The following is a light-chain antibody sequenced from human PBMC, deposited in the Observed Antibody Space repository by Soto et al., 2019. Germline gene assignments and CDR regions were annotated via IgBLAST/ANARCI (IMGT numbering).Light chain of an antibody. J-gene: IGLJ2*01. CDR3: SSYKRGATLV. V-gene: IGLV2-14*01. CDR2: GVN. Sequence: QSALTQPASVSGSPGQSVTISCTGTSSDVGGYNYVSWYQQHPGKAPKLVIYGVNYRPSGISNRFSGSKSANTASLSISGLQAEDEADYYCSSYKRGATLVFGGGTKLTVL. CDR1: SSDVGGYNY.